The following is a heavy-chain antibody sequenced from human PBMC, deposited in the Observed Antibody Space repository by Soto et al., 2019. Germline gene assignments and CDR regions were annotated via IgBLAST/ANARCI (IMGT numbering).Heavy chain of an antibody. Sequence: SCPTLVNPTQTLTLTCTFSGFSLSTSGMCXSWIRQPPGKALEWLALIDWDDDKYYSTSLKTRLTISKDTSKNQVVLTMTNMDPVDTATYYCARIRKDSSGYYSYYFDYWGQGILVTVSS. D-gene: IGHD3-22*01. CDR2: IDWDDDK. J-gene: IGHJ4*02. CDR3: ARIRKDSSGYYSYYFDY. V-gene: IGHV2-70*01. CDR1: GFSLSTSGMC.